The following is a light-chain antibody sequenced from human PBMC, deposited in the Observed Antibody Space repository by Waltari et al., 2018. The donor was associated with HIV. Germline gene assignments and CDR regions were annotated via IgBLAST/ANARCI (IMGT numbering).Light chain of an antibody. CDR2: GTS. Sequence: EILMTQSPAPLSASPGERATLSCRASQSVNSNLAWYQQNPGQTPRLLIYGTSTRATDIPARFSGSGSGTEFTLTISSLQSEDFAVYYCHHYNNWRETFGQGTKVEIK. J-gene: IGKJ1*01. V-gene: IGKV3-15*01. CDR3: HHYNNWRET. CDR1: QSVNSN.